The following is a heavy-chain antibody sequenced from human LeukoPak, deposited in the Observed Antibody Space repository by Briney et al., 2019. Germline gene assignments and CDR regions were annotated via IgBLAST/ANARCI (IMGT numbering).Heavy chain of an antibody. V-gene: IGHV3-73*01. CDR3: TRLGDSSSSSHFDY. CDR2: IRSKANSYAT. Sequence: GGSLKLSCAASGFTFSGSAMHWVRQASGKGLEWDGRIRSKANSYATAYAASVKGRFTISRDDSKNTAYLQMNSLKTEDTAVYYCTRLGDSSSSSHFDYWGQGTLVTVSS. J-gene: IGHJ4*02. CDR1: GFTFSGSA. D-gene: IGHD6-6*01.